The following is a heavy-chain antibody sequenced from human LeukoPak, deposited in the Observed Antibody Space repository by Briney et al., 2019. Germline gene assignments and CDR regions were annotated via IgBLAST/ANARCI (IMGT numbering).Heavy chain of an antibody. V-gene: IGHV1-8*03. CDR3: ATTNYYESNY. CDR2: MNPNSGNT. D-gene: IGHD3-3*01. Sequence: ASVKLSCKSSGYSFTKYDINWVRQATGQGLEWIGWMNPNSGNTDYAQKFQGRVTFMRDTSISTAYMELSSLRSEDTAVYYCATTNYYESNYWGQGTLVTVSS. CDR1: GYSFTKYD. J-gene: IGHJ4*02.